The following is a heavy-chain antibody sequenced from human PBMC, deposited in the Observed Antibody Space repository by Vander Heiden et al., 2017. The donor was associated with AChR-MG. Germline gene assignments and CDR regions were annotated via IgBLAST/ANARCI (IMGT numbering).Heavy chain of an antibody. J-gene: IGHJ5*02. CDR3: ARAQARYYDFWSGYSNWFDP. V-gene: IGHV1-46*01. CDR2: INPSGGST. D-gene: IGHD3-3*01. Sequence: QVQLVQSGAEVKKPGASVKVSCKASGYTFTSHDMHWVRQAPGQGLEWMGIINPSGGSTSYAQKFQGRVTMTRDTSTSTVYMELSSLRSEDTAVYYCARAQARYYDFWSGYSNWFDPWGQGTLVTVSS. CDR1: GYTFTSHD.